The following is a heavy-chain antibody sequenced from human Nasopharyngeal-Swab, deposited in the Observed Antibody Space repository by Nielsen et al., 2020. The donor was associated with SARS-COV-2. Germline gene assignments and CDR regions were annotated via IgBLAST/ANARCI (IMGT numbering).Heavy chain of an antibody. CDR3: ARAGSSWYNAFDI. Sequence: WIRQRPGKGLEWVSYISSSSSYTNYADSVKGRFTISRDNAKNSLYLQMNSLRAEDTAVYYCARAGSSWYNAFDIWGQGTMVTVSS. J-gene: IGHJ3*02. D-gene: IGHD6-13*01. V-gene: IGHV3-11*05. CDR2: ISSSSSYT.